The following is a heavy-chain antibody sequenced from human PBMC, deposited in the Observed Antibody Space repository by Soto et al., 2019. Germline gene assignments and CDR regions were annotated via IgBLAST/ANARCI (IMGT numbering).Heavy chain of an antibody. J-gene: IGHJ2*01. D-gene: IGHD1-26*01. CDR3: AHRGGGIVDWYFDL. Sequence: QITLNESGPTLVKPTQTLTLTCTFSGFSLGTYGVGVGWIRQPPGKALEWLALIYWYDDKRYSPSLKSRLTITQDTSKRQVFLTLTNMDPVDTATYYCAHRGGGIVDWYFDLWGRGTPVIVSS. V-gene: IGHV2-5*01. CDR2: IYWYDDK. CDR1: GFSLGTYGVG.